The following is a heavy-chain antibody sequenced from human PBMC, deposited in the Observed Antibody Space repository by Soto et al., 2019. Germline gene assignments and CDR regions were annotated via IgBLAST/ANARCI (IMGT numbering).Heavy chain of an antibody. CDR2: IIPIFGTA. D-gene: IGHD3-22*01. V-gene: IGHV1-69*01. CDR1: GGTFSSYA. CDR3: ARLSDETYYYDSSGYGYWFDP. J-gene: IGHJ5*02. Sequence: QVQLVQSGAEVTKPGSSVKVSCKASGGTFSSYAISWVRQAPGQGLEWMGGIIPIFGTANYAQKFQGRVTITADESTSTAYMELSSLRSEDTAVYYCARLSDETYYYDSSGYGYWFDPWGQGTLVTVSS.